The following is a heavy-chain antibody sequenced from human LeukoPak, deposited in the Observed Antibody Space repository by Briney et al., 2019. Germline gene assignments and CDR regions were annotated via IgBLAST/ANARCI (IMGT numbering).Heavy chain of an antibody. D-gene: IGHD1-26*01. CDR1: GFTFSNAW. J-gene: IGHJ3*02. V-gene: IGHV3-15*01. CDR2: IKSKTDGGTT. CDR3: TTEGGSYFFDI. Sequence: GGTLRLSCAASGFTFSNAWMSWVRQAPGKGLEWVGRIKSKTDGGTTDYAAPVKGRFTISRDDSKNTLYLQTNSLKTEDTAVYYCTTEGGSYFFDIWGQGTMVTVSS.